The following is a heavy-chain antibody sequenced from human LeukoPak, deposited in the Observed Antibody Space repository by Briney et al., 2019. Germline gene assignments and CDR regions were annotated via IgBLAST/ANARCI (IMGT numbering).Heavy chain of an antibody. CDR2: INHSGST. CDR1: GGSLSGYY. D-gene: IGHD3-22*01. V-gene: IGHV4-34*01. J-gene: IGHJ6*02. CDR3: ARVRYYYDSSGYHYYYYYGMDV. Sequence: SETLSLTCAVYGGSLSGYYWSWIRQPPGKGLEWIGEINHSGSTNYNPSLKSRVTISVDTSKNQFSLKLSSVTAADTAVYYCARVRYYYDSSGYHYYYYYGMDVWGQGTTVTVSS.